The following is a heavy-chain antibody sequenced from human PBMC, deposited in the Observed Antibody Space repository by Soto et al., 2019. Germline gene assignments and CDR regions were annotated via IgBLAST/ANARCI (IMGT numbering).Heavy chain of an antibody. D-gene: IGHD5-12*01. CDR2: IYYSGST. CDR3: ARERGYSGYFDY. V-gene: IGHV4-59*01. CDR1: GGSISSYY. J-gene: IGHJ4*02. Sequence: PSETLSLTCTVSGGSISSYYWSWIRQPPGKGLEWIGYIYYSGSTNYNPSLKSRVTISVDTSKNQFSLKLSSVTAADTAVYYCARERGYSGYFDYWGQGTLVTVS.